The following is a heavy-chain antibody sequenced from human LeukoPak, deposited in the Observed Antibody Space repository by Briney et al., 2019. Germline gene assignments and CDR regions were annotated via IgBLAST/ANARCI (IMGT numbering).Heavy chain of an antibody. CDR1: GGTFSSYA. CDR2: IIPIFGTA. D-gene: IGHD2-15*01. V-gene: IGHV1-69*05. Sequence: SVKVSCKASGGTFSSYAISWVRQALGQGLEWMGGIIPIFGTANYAQKFQGRVTITTDESTSTAYMELSSLRSEDTAVYYCARVVAATVPGRAYFDYWGQGTLVAVSS. CDR3: ARVVAATVPGRAYFDY. J-gene: IGHJ4*02.